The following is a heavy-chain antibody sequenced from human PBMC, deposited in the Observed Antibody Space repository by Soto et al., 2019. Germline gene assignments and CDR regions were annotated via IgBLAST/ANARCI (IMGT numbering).Heavy chain of an antibody. D-gene: IGHD2-2*01. CDR3: ARPPAATELVY. J-gene: IGHJ4*01. Sequence: ASVKVSCKASGYSLTAYFLHWVRQAPGQGLEWMGWVNPKNGDTTYAQNFQDRVTMTRDTAISTAYMELTSLRSDDTAVYYCARPPAATELVYWGHGTPVTVPS. CDR1: GYSLTAYF. V-gene: IGHV1-2*02. CDR2: VNPKNGDT.